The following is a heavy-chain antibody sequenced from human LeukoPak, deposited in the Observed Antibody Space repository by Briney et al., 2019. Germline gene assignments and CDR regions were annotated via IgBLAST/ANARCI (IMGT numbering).Heavy chain of an antibody. Sequence: GGSLRLSCVASGFTFSSYAMSWVRQAPGKGLEWVANIKQDGSEKYYVDSVKGRFTISRDNAKNSLYLQMNSLRAEDTAVYYCAREDYDFWSGYYSGGTYYYGMDVWGQGITVTVSS. D-gene: IGHD3-3*01. J-gene: IGHJ6*02. V-gene: IGHV3-7*01. CDR3: AREDYDFWSGYYSGGTYYYGMDV. CDR2: IKQDGSEK. CDR1: GFTFSSYA.